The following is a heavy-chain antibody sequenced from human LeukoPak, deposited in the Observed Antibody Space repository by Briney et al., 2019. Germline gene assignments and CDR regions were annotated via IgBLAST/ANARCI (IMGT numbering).Heavy chain of an antibody. CDR3: ATRRGDY. D-gene: IGHD3-10*01. CDR1: GFTFSSYW. Sequence: GGSLRLSCAASGFTFSSYWMTWVRQAPGKGLEWVANIKEDGSEKFYVDSVRGRFTISTDNAKNSLYLEMNSLRAEDTAIYYCATRRGDYWGQGTLVTVSS. V-gene: IGHV3-7*01. CDR2: IKEDGSEK. J-gene: IGHJ4*02.